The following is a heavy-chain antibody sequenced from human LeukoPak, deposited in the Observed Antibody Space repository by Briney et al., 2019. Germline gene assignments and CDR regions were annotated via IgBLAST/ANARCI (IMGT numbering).Heavy chain of an antibody. D-gene: IGHD4-23*01. J-gene: IGHJ4*02. CDR1: GFTFSSYW. CDR3: ARGRPHGNDY. CDR2: INTGGSTT. V-gene: IGHV3-74*01. Sequence: PGGSLRLSCAASGFTFSSYWMHWVRQAPGKGLVWVSRINTGGSTTDYADSVKGRFTISRDNAKNTLYLQMNSLRAEDTAVYYCARGRPHGNDYWGQGTLVTVSS.